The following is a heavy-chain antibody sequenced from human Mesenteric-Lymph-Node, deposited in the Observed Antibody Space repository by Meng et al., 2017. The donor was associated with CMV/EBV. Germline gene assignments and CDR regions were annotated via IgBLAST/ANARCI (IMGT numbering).Heavy chain of an antibody. J-gene: IGHJ4*02. CDR3: ARERLGGVSAFEY. CDR2: ISSSSSYI. V-gene: IGHV3-21*01. D-gene: IGHD3-16*01. Sequence: GGSLRLSCAASGFTFSSYSMNWVRQAPGKGLEWVSSISSSSSYIYYAGSVKGRFTISRDNARKSLYLQMNTLRAEDTAVYYCARERLGGVSAFEYWGQGTLVTVSS. CDR1: GFTFSSYS.